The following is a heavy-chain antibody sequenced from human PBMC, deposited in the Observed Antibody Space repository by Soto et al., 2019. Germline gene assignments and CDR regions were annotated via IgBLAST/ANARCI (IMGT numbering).Heavy chain of an antibody. D-gene: IGHD3-3*01. CDR1: GYSISSGYY. V-gene: IGHV4-38-2*01. Sequence: SETLSLTCAVSGYSISSGYYWGWIRQPPGKGPEWIGSIYHSRSTYYNPSLKSRVTISVDTSKNQFSLKLSSVTAADTAVYYCARHDNVLRFLEWLPSPGWFDPWGQGTLVTVS. J-gene: IGHJ5*02. CDR2: IYHSRST. CDR3: ARHDNVLRFLEWLPSPGWFDP.